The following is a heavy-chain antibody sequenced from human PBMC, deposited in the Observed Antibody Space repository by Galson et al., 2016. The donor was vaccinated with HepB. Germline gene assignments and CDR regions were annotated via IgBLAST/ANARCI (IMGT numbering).Heavy chain of an antibody. CDR3: AKSNESYGSGTYHNNNVHLDY. CDR2: ISGRGGST. D-gene: IGHD3-10*01. Sequence: SLRLSCAASGFTFSTYGMHWVRQAPGKGLQWVSTISGRGGSTYYADSVKGRFTISRDNSKNILYLQVNRLRAEDTATYYCAKSNESYGSGTYHNNNVHLDYWGQGTLVTVSS. V-gene: IGHV3-23*01. CDR1: GFTFSTYG. J-gene: IGHJ4*02.